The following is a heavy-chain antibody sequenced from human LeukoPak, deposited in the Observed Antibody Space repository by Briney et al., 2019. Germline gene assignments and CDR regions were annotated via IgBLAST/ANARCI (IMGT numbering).Heavy chain of an antibody. J-gene: IGHJ5*02. CDR2: INPNSGGT. V-gene: IGHV1-2*02. CDR3: ARVQREPDIVVVVAASWFDP. Sequence: ASVKVSCTASGYTFTGYYVHWVRQGPGQGLEWMGWINPNSGGTNYAQKFQGRVTTTRDTSISTAYMELSRLRSDDTAVYYRARVQREPDIVVVVAASWFDPWGQGTLVTVSS. D-gene: IGHD2-15*01. CDR1: GYTFTGYY.